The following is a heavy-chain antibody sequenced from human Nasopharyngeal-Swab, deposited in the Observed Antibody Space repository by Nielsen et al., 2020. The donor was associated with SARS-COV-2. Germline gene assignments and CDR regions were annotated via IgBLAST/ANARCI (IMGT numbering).Heavy chain of an antibody. D-gene: IGHD5-12*01. CDR2: TSSSSSYI. V-gene: IGHV3-21*01. Sequence: GGSLRLSCAASGFTFSSYSMNWVRQAPGKGLEWVSSTSSSSSYIYYADSVKGRFTISRDNAKNSLYLQMNSLRAEGTAVYYCARASGYDFGYYYGMDVWGQGTTVTVSS. CDR1: GFTFSSYS. J-gene: IGHJ6*02. CDR3: ARASGYDFGYYYGMDV.